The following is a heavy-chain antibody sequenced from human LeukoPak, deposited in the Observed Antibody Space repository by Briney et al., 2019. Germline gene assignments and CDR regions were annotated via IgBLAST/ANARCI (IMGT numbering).Heavy chain of an antibody. CDR1: GFTFSTYG. D-gene: IGHD5-18*01. CDR3: AKSKAMGFSDV. Sequence: PGGSLRLSCAASGFTFSTYGMHWVRQAPGKGLEWVAVISYDESNKYYADSVKGRFTISRDNSKNALYLQMNSLRAEDTAVYYCAKSKAMGFSDVWGQGTTVTVSS. CDR2: ISYDESNK. V-gene: IGHV3-30*18. J-gene: IGHJ6*02.